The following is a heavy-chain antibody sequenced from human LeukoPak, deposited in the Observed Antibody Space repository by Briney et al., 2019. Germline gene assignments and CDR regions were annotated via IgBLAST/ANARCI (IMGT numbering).Heavy chain of an antibody. CDR1: GFTVSGNY. D-gene: IGHD1-26*01. J-gene: IGHJ4*02. Sequence: GGSLRLSCAASGFTVSGNYMSWVRQAAGKGLEWVSVIYSSGSTYYADSVKGRFTISRDNSKNTLYLQMNTLRAEDTAVFYCAKGNTGTYYAYFDYWGQGTLVTVSS. V-gene: IGHV3-53*01. CDR3: AKGNTGTYYAYFDY. CDR2: IYSSGST.